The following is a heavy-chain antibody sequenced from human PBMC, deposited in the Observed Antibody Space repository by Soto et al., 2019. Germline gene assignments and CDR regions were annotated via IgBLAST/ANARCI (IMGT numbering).Heavy chain of an antibody. CDR3: ARREAVAGANDY. V-gene: IGHV3-23*01. D-gene: IGHD6-19*01. Sequence: EVQLLESGGGLVQPGGSLPLSCAASGFTFSSYPMSWVRQAPGKGLEWVSVISGTGGSGAYYADSVKGRFAISRDNSKNTLYLQMNSLRAEDTAVYYCARREAVAGANDYWGQGTLVTVSS. J-gene: IGHJ4*02. CDR2: ISGTGGSGA. CDR1: GFTFSSYP.